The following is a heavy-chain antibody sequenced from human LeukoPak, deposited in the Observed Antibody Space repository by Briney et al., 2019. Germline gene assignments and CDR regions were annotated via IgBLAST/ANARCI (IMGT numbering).Heavy chain of an antibody. CDR1: GFTFSSYA. D-gene: IGHD3-16*02. CDR2: ISGSGGRM. J-gene: IGHJ4*02. Sequence: GGSLRLSCAASGFTFSSYAMSWVRQAPGKGLEWVSVISGSGGRMHHADSVKGRFTTSRDNSKNTLYLQMNSLRAEDTAVYYCAKGTLMFGGVIVQPFDYWGQGTLVTVSS. CDR3: AKGTLMFGGVIVQPFDY. V-gene: IGHV3-23*01.